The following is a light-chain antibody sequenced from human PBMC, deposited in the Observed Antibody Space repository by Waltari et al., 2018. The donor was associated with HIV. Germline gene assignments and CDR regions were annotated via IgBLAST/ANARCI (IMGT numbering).Light chain of an antibody. Sequence: SYVLTQPPSVSVAPGQTARITCGGNNIGSKTVHWYQQKPGQAPVLVVYDDSDRPSGIPERFSGSSSGNTATLTISRVEAGDEADYYCQVWDRVTDHVVFGGGTKLTVL. CDR2: DDS. J-gene: IGLJ2*01. CDR3: QVWDRVTDHVV. CDR1: NIGSKT. V-gene: IGLV3-21*02.